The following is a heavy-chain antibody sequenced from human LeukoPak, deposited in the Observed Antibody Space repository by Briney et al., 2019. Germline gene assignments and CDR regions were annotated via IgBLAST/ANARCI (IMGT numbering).Heavy chain of an antibody. J-gene: IGHJ6*01. CDR1: GFTFSSYT. D-gene: IGHD2-15*01. Sequence: GGSLRLSCAASGFTFSSYTMNWVRQAPGKGLEWVSYISSSSSYIYYADSVKGRFTISRDNAENSLYLQMNSLRAEDTAVYYCARGSEGYCSGGGCYYGLDVWGQGTTVTVSS. CDR2: ISSSSSYI. V-gene: IGHV3-21*01. CDR3: ARGSEGYCSGGGCYYGLDV.